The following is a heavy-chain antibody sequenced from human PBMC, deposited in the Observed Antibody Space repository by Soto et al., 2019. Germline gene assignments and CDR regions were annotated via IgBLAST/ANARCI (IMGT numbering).Heavy chain of an antibody. J-gene: IGHJ4*02. CDR3: ARDKITGLFDY. CDR1: GDSISSGDYY. CDR2: IYYSGNT. V-gene: IGHV4-30-4*01. D-gene: IGHD3-10*01. Sequence: SETLSLTCTVSGDSISSGDYYWSWIRQPPGKGLEWIGCIYYSGNTYYNPSLKSRVTISVDTSKSQFSLKLTSVTAADTAVYYCARDKITGLFDYWGQGTLVTSPQ.